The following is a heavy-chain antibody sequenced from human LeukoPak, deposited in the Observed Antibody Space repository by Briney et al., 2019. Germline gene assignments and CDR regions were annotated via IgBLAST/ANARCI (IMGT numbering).Heavy chain of an antibody. CDR2: IYSGGST. D-gene: IGHD6-13*01. CDR3: ARESWGRYFDY. CDR1: GFTVSSNY. V-gene: IGHV3-53*01. J-gene: IGHJ4*02. Sequence: GGSLRLSCAASGFTVSSNYMSWVRQAPGKGLEWVSVIYSGGSTYYADSLKGRFTISRDNSKTTLYLQMNSLRAEDTAVYYCARESWGRYFDYWGQGTLVTVSS.